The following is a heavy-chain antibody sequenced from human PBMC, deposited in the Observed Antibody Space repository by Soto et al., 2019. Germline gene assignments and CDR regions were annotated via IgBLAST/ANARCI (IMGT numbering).Heavy chain of an antibody. CDR2: INSDGSST. J-gene: IGHJ4*02. D-gene: IGHD3-16*01. CDR1: GFTFSSYW. CDR3: ATSISVGGGG. Sequence: EVQLVESGGGLVQPGGSLRLSCAASGFTFSSYWLHWVRQAPGEGLVWVSRINSDGSSTWYADSVKGRFTISRDNAKNTLYLQMNNLRAEDTALYYCATSISVGGGGWGQGTLVTVSS. V-gene: IGHV3-74*01.